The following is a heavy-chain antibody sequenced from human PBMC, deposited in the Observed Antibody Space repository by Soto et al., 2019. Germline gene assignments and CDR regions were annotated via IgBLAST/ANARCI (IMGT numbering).Heavy chain of an antibody. Sequence: QVQLVQSGAEVKKPGSSVKVSCKASGGTFSSYTISWVRQAPGQGLEWMGRIIPILGIANYAQKFQGRVTITADKSTSTAYMELSSLSSEDTAVYYCARGYCSSTSCSYWYFDLWGRGTLVTVSS. CDR1: GGTFSSYT. V-gene: IGHV1-69*02. CDR3: ARGYCSSTSCSYWYFDL. J-gene: IGHJ2*01. D-gene: IGHD2-2*01. CDR2: IIPILGIA.